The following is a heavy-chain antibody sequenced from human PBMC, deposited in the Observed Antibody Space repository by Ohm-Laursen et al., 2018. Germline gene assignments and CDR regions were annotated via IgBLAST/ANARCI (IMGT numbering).Heavy chain of an antibody. CDR1: GFTFNNYG. CDR3: VRNPGTDQGGIDH. CDR2: IWYDGSNK. Sequence: SLRLSCSAPGFTFNNYGMHWVRQPPGKGLEWVAVIWYDGSNKYYADSVKGRFTISRDNSKNTLYLQMNSLRAEDTALYYCVRNPGTDQGGIDHWGQGTLVTVAS. D-gene: IGHD3/OR15-3a*01. J-gene: IGHJ5*02. V-gene: IGHV3-33*01.